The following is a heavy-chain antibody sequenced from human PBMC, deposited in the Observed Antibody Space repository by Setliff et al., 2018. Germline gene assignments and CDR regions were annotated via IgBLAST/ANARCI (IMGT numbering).Heavy chain of an antibody. J-gene: IGHJ4*02. V-gene: IGHV4-38-2*01. CDR3: ATLTGDRGVDY. Sequence: PSETLSLTCAVSVYSISRDCHWGWIRQPPGKGLEWIGSIYYSGNTYYNASLKGRVTISGDTSKNQFSLNLNSVTAADTAVYYCATLTGDRGVDYWGQGRLVTVSS. D-gene: IGHD7-27*01. CDR2: IYYSGNT. CDR1: VYSISRDCH.